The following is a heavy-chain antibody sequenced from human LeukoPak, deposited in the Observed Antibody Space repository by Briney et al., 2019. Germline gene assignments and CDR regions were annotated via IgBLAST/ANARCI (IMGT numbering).Heavy chain of an antibody. Sequence: ASVKVSCKAPGYIFINYGISWVRQAPGQGLEWMGWISPYNGHTNYEPNLQDRLTTTTDTSTSTAYMELRSLTSDDTAVYYCAKTRDTVLNEYWGQGTLVTVSS. J-gene: IGHJ4*02. D-gene: IGHD3-10*01. V-gene: IGHV1-18*01. CDR1: GYIFINYG. CDR2: ISPYNGHT. CDR3: AKTRDTVLNEY.